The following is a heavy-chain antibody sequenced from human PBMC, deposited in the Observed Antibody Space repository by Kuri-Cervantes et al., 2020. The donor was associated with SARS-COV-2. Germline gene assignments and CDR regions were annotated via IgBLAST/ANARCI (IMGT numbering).Heavy chain of an antibody. D-gene: IGHD6-13*01. Sequence: SETLSLTCTVSGGSISSSSYYWGWIRQPPGKGLEWIGRIYTSGSTNYNPSLKSRVTMSVDTSKNQFSLKLSSVTAADTAVYYCARGHSSSFDYWGQGTLVTVSS. V-gene: IGHV4-61*05. CDR3: ARGHSSSFDY. CDR1: GGSISSSSYY. J-gene: IGHJ4*02. CDR2: IYTSGST.